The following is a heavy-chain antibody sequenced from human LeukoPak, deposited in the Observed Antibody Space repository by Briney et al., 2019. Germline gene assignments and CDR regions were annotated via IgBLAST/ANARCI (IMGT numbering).Heavy chain of an antibody. Sequence: SGTLSLTCGVSGGSITSTNYWTWIRQHPGKGLEWIGYIYYSGSTYYNPSLKSRVTISVDTSKNQFSLKLSSVTAADTAVYYCARLSRVVVVAASFYYFDYWGQGTLVTVSS. D-gene: IGHD2-15*01. V-gene: IGHV4-31*11. J-gene: IGHJ4*02. CDR1: GGSITSTNY. CDR2: IYYSGST. CDR3: ARLSRVVVVAASFYYFDY.